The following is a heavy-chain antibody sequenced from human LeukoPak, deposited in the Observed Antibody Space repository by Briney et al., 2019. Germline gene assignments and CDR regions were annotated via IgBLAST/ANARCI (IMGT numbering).Heavy chain of an antibody. CDR3: ASPGYSSGWTDY. D-gene: IGHD6-19*01. CDR1: GYSISSGYY. J-gene: IGHJ4*02. V-gene: IGHV4-38-2*02. Sequence: SETLSLTCTVSGYSISSGYYWGWIRQPPGKGLEWIGSIYHSGSTYYNPSLKSRVTISVDTSKNQFSLKLSSVTAADTAVYYCASPGYSSGWTDYWGQGTLVTVSS. CDR2: IYHSGST.